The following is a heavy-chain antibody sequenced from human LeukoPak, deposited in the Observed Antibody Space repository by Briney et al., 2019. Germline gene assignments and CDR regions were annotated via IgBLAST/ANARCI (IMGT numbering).Heavy chain of an antibody. J-gene: IGHJ6*03. D-gene: IGHD3-3*01. CDR1: GYTFTGYY. V-gene: IGHV1-2*02. CDR3: ARVVSPEWSGYYYYYMDI. CDR2: IRPNSGGT. Sequence: GASVKVSCKASGYTFTGYYLHWVRQAPGQGLEWMGWIRPNSGGTNYAQKFQGRVTMTRDTSISTAYMELSRLRSDDTAVYYCARVVSPEWSGYYYYYMDIWGKGTTVTVSS.